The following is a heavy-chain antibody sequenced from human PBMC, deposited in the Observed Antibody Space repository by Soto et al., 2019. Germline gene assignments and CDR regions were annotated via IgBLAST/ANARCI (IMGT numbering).Heavy chain of an antibody. Sequence: PGGSLRLSCAASGFTFSSYAMSWVRQAPGKGLDWVSAISGSGANTYYTDSVKGRFTISRDNSKNTLYLQMNSLRAEDTAAYYCAKDGGGNTYGGFDYWGQGTLVTVSS. CDR2: ISGSGANT. J-gene: IGHJ4*02. V-gene: IGHV3-23*01. CDR1: GFTFSSYA. CDR3: AKDGGGNTYGGFDY. D-gene: IGHD5-18*01.